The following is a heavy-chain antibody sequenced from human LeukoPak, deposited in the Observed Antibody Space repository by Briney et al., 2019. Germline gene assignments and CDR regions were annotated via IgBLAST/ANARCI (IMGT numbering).Heavy chain of an antibody. CDR2: VSYSGTP. CDR1: GYSINNYY. J-gene: IGHJ6*02. Sequence: PSQTLSLTCTVSGYSINNYYWSWIRQPPGKGLEWSGYVSYSGTPDYNPSLKSRVTISLDTSRNQFSLQLSSVTAADTAEYYCARQKWDRLTYYYYGMDVWGQGTTVTVSS. D-gene: IGHD1-26*01. V-gene: IGHV4-59*08. CDR3: ARQKWDRLTYYYYGMDV.